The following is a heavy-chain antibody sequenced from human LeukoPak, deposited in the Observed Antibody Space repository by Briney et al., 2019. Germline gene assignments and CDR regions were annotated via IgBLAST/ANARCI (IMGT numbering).Heavy chain of an antibody. CDR1: GFTFRRYA. Sequence: GGSLRLSCELSGFTFRRYAMHWVRQAPGKGLEWLAVVSYDGGNEYYADPVKGRFTISRGKSRNTAFLQMDSLRHEDTGVYFCARDRYASRSYVMDVWGQGTTVVVSS. CDR2: VSYDGGNE. V-gene: IGHV3-30*04. CDR3: ARDRYASRSYVMDV. D-gene: IGHD2-2*01. J-gene: IGHJ6*02.